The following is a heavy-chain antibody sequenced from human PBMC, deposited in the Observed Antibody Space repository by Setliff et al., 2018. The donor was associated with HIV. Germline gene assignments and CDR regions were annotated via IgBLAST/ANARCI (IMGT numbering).Heavy chain of an antibody. CDR1: GFTFSNYA. V-gene: IGHV3-23*01. D-gene: IGHD4-17*01. CDR3: VRDATTATRNYYYGLDV. CDR2: ISGSGGHT. J-gene: IGHJ6*02. Sequence: GGSLRLSCAASGFTFSNYAMNWVRQAPGKGLEWVSGISGSGGHTYYAESVKGRFTISRDKSKNTLYLQMNSLRAEDTAVYYCVRDATTATRNYYYGLDVWGQGTTVTVSS.